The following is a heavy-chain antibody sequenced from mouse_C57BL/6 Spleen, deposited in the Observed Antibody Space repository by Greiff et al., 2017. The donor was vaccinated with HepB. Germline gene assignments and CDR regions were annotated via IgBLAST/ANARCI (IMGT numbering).Heavy chain of an antibody. D-gene: IGHD2-4*01. V-gene: IGHV5-4*01. J-gene: IGHJ4*01. CDR3: AREGGYYDYDGVYYAMDY. CDR1: GFTFSSYA. Sequence: EVKLQESGGGLVKPGGSLKLSCAASGFTFSSYAMSWVRQTPEKRLEWVATISDGGSYTYYPDNVKGRFTISRDNAKNNLYLQMSHLKSEDTAMYYCAREGGYYDYDGVYYAMDYWGQGTSVTVSS. CDR2: ISDGGSYT.